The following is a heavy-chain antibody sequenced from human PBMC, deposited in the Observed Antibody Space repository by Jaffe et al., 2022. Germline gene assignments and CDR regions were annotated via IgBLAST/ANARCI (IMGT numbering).Heavy chain of an antibody. J-gene: IGHJ4*02. CDR2: IYDSGST. CDR3: ARLNFYYGSGSYYLAFDY. V-gene: IGHV4-59*01. D-gene: IGHD3-10*01. CDR1: GGSISYYY. Sequence: QVQLQESGPGLVKPSETLSLTCTVSGGSISYYYWSWIRQPPGKGLEYIGYIYDSGSTNYDPSLKSRVTISVDTSKSQFSLRLSSVTAADTAVYYCARLNFYYGSGSYYLAFDYWGQGTLVTVSS.